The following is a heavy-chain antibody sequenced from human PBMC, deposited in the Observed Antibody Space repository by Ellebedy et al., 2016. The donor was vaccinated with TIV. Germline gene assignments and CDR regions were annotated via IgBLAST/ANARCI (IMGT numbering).Heavy chain of an antibody. V-gene: IGHV3-15*01. J-gene: IGHJ6*03. CDR3: TTRGYLDYYYYMDV. D-gene: IGHD1-26*01. CDR1: GFTFSSYA. CDR2: IKSKTDGGTT. Sequence: GGSLRLSCAASGFTFSSYAMGWVRQAPGKGLEWVGRIKSKTDGGTTDYAAPVKGRFTISRDDSKNTLYLQMNSLKTEDTAVYYCTTRGYLDYYYYMDVWGKGTTATVSS.